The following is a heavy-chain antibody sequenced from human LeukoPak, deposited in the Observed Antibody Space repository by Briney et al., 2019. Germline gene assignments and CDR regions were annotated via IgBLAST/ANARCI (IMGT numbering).Heavy chain of an antibody. Sequence: GGSLRLSCAASGFTFNNYAMSWVRQAPGRGLEWASSTAGSGISKDYADSVKGRFTISKDKSKNTLYLQMDNLRAEDTGVYFCARLPTFYYDSSGYHYDYWGQGTLVTVSS. CDR1: GFTFNNYA. CDR2: TAGSGISK. CDR3: ARLPTFYYDSSGYHYDY. D-gene: IGHD3-22*01. J-gene: IGHJ4*02. V-gene: IGHV3-23*01.